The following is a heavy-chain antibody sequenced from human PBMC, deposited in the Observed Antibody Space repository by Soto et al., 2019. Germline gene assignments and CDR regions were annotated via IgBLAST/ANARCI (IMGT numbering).Heavy chain of an antibody. CDR1: GYSISSAYY. CDR3: ARGSATPVDY. V-gene: IGHV4-38-2*01. CDR2: ISPSGST. Sequence: SETLSLTCAVSGYSISSAYYWGWIRQPPGKGLEWIGTISPSGSTHYKPSLRSRVTISMDTPKNQFSLRLTSVTAADTAVYYCARGSATPVDYWGQGTLVTVSS. D-gene: IGHD2-15*01. J-gene: IGHJ4*02.